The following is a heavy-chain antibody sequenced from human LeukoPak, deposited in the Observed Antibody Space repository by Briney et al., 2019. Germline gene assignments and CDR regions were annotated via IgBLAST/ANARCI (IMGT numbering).Heavy chain of an antibody. CDR3: ARATRIVGATLRY. J-gene: IGHJ4*02. CDR2: ISSSSSYI. D-gene: IGHD1-26*01. V-gene: IGHV3-21*01. Sequence: GGSLRLSCAASGFTFSSYSMNWVRQAPGKGLEWVSSISSSSSYIYYADSVKGRFTISRDNSKNTLYLQMNSLRAEDTAVYYCARATRIVGATLRYWGQGTLVTVSS. CDR1: GFTFSSYS.